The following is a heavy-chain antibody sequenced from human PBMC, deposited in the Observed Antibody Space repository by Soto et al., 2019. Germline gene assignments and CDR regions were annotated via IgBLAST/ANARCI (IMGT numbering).Heavy chain of an antibody. V-gene: IGHV1-3*01. D-gene: IGHD3-9*01. J-gene: IGHJ6*02. Sequence: ASVKVSCKASGYTFTSYAMHWVRQAPGQRLEWMGWINAGNGNTKYSQKFQGRVTITRDTSASTAYMELSSLGSEDTAVYYCARGGITYYDILTGYSPDYYYYGMDVWGQGTTVTVSS. CDR1: GYTFTSYA. CDR2: INAGNGNT. CDR3: ARGGITYYDILTGYSPDYYYYGMDV.